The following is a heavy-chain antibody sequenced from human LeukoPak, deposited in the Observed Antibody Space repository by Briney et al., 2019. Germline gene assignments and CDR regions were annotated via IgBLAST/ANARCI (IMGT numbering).Heavy chain of an antibody. CDR2: IWYDGSNK. V-gene: IGHV3-33*01. Sequence: GGSLRLSCAVSGFTFSSYGMHWVRQAPGKGLEWVAVIWYDGSNKYYADSVKGRFTISRDNSKNALYLQMNSLRAEDTAVYYCARDRTVRYYDILTGYYDYWGQGTLVTVSS. CDR3: ARDRTVRYYDILTGYYDY. J-gene: IGHJ4*02. D-gene: IGHD3-9*01. CDR1: GFTFSSYG.